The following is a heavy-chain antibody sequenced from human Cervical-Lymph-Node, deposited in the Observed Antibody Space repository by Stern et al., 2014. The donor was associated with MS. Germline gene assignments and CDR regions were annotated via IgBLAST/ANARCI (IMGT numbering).Heavy chain of an antibody. J-gene: IGHJ4*02. CDR3: ARGGDYIWGSPVDH. D-gene: IGHD3-16*01. Sequence: DQLVESGGGVVQPGTSLRLSWAASGFSFSNYAVHWVRQAPGKGLEWVVVISNDGNKKFYADSVKGRVTISRDNSNNTLYLQMNSLRFEDTAVYYCARGGDYIWGSPVDHWGQGTLVSVSS. CDR2: ISNDGNKK. CDR1: GFSFSNYA. V-gene: IGHV3-30-3*01.